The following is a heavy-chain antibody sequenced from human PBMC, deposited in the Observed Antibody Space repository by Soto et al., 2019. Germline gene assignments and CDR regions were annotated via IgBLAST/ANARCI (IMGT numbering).Heavy chain of an antibody. CDR2: ISRDGGTK. V-gene: IGHV3-30*03. J-gene: IGHJ4*02. CDR3: TGEVASGY. Sequence: QVQLVESGGGVVQPGRSLRLSCAVSGFTVSTYGMHWVRQAPGKGLEWVAVISRDGGTKYYADSVKGRFTISRDKSRNTLFLEMNSLRSDDMAVYYCTGEVASGYWGQGTLVTVSS. D-gene: IGHD2-8*02. CDR1: GFTVSTYG.